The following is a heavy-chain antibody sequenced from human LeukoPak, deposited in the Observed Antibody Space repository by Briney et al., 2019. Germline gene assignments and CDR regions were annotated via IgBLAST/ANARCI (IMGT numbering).Heavy chain of an antibody. CDR2: INPSGGST. CDR3: ARPSDYSSGWYPHFQH. CDR1: GYTFTSYY. Sequence: ASVKVSCKASGYTFTSYYMHWVRQAPGQGLEWMGIINPSGGSTTYAQKFQGRVTMTRDMSTSTVYMELNSLRSEDTAVYYCARPSDYSSGWYPHFQHWGQGTLVTVSS. V-gene: IGHV1-46*01. D-gene: IGHD6-19*01. J-gene: IGHJ1*01.